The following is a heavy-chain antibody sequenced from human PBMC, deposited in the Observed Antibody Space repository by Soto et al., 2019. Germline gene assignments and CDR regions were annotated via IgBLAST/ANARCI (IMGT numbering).Heavy chain of an antibody. Sequence: GGSLRLSCAASGFTFSSYWMHWVRQAPGKGLVWVSRITSDGSSANYADSVKGRFTISGDNAKNTLYLQMNSLRAEDTAMYYCVRDHNSLFDYWGQGTLVTVSS. CDR3: VRDHNSLFDY. CDR1: GFTFSSYW. D-gene: IGHD1-1*01. V-gene: IGHV3-74*01. J-gene: IGHJ4*02. CDR2: ITSDGSSA.